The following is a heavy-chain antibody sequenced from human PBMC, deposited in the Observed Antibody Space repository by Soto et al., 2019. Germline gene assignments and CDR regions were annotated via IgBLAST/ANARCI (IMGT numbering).Heavy chain of an antibody. Sequence: QITLKESGPTLVKPTQTLTLTCTFSGFSLTSRPVGVGWVRQPPGKALEWLAFIYWDDDKRYSPSLRSTLTVTEDASQKPVVLTLTNMDPVDTATYYCAHRRNYDGSWNEGVFDYWGQGILVTVSS. J-gene: IGHJ4*02. CDR1: GFSLTSRPVG. V-gene: IGHV2-5*02. D-gene: IGHD3-16*01. CDR3: AHRRNYDGSWNEGVFDY. CDR2: IYWDDDK.